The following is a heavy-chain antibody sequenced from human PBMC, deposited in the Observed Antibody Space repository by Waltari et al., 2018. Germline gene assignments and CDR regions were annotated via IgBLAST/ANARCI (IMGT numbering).Heavy chain of an antibody. CDR1: GGSFSGYY. CDR2: INHSGST. D-gene: IGHD2-21*02. J-gene: IGHJ5*02. V-gene: IGHV4-34*01. CDR3: AVGRYCGGDCSSNWFDP. Sequence: QVQLQQWGAGLLKPSETLSLTCAVYGGSFSGYYWSWIRQPPGKGLEWSGEINHSGSTNYNPSLKSRVTISVDTSKNQFSLKLSSVTAADTAVYYCAVGRYCGGDCSSNWFDPWGQGTLVTVSS.